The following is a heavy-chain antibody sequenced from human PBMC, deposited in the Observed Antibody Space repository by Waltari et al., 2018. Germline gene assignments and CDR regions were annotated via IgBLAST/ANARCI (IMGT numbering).Heavy chain of an antibody. CDR3: ARDRGTGLYLDS. CDR1: GDSMTSNSW. D-gene: IGHD1-1*01. V-gene: IGHV4-4*02. CDR2: VLRNGRS. J-gene: IGHJ4*02. Sequence: QLQLQESGPGLVKPSETLSLTCTVSGDSMTSNSWWGWVRQSPDKGLEWIGQVLRNGRSNYNPSLEGRVIISLDTSNNRFSLELTSATAVDTAVYYCARDRGTGLYLDSWGPGTLVTVS.